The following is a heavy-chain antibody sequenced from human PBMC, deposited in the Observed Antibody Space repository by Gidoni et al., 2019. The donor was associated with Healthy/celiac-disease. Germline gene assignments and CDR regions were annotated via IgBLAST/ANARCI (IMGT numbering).Heavy chain of an antibody. Sequence: QVQLVESGGGVVQPGRSLRLSCAASGFTFSSYAMHWVRQAPGKGLEWVAVISYDGSNKYYADSVKGRFTISRDNSKNTLYLQMNSLRAEDTAVYFCAGSITMVRGVSRYGAAGAGWFDPWGQGTLVTVSS. D-gene: IGHD3-10*01. J-gene: IGHJ5*02. CDR2: ISYDGSNK. V-gene: IGHV3-30-3*01. CDR1: GFTFSSYA. CDR3: AGSITMVRGVSRYGAAGAGWFDP.